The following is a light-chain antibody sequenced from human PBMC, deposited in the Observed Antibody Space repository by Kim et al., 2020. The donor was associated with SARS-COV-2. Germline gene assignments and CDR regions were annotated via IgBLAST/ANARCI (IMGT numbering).Light chain of an antibody. J-gene: IGLJ3*02. CDR1: NIGSKR. V-gene: IGLV3-21*04. Sequence: PRKTARITCGGNNIGSKRVHWYQQKPGQAPVLVIYYDSDRPSGIPERFSGSNSGNTATLTISRVEAGDEADYYCQVWDSSSDLWVFGGGTQLTVL. CDR3: QVWDSSSDLWV. CDR2: YDS.